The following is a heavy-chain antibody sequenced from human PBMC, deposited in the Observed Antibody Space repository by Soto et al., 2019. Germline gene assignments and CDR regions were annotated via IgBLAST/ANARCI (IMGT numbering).Heavy chain of an antibody. CDR2: INGGNGNT. V-gene: IGHV1-3*01. CDR3: ARARGRAFDI. CDR1: GYTFSSYD. Sequence: QVQLVQSGAEVKKPGASVKVSCKASGYTFSSYDIHWVRQAPGQRPEWMGWINGGNGNTKYSQKFQGRVTIIRDTSATTVYMELTSLRPHDTAVYYCARARGRAFDIWGRGTMVNVSS. D-gene: IGHD6-6*01. J-gene: IGHJ3*02.